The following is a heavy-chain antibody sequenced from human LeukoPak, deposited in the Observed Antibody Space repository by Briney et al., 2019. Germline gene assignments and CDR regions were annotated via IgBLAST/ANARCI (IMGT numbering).Heavy chain of an antibody. CDR3: ARGSWWELLSVNAFDI. V-gene: IGHV1-2*06. CDR2: INPNSGGT. D-gene: IGHD1-26*01. Sequence: ASVKVSCKASGYTFTGYYMHWVRQAPGQGLEWMGRINPNSGGTNYAQKFQGRVTMTRDTSISTAYMELSRLRSDDTAVYYCARGSWWELLSVNAFDIWGQGTMVTVSS. J-gene: IGHJ3*02. CDR1: GYTFTGYY.